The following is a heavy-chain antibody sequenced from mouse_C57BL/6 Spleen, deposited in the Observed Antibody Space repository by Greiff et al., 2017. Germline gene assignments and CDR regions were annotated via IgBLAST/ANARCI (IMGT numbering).Heavy chain of an antibody. J-gene: IGHJ1*03. CDR1: GYTFTSYW. V-gene: IGHV1-64*01. CDR3: ARRNWDWWYFDV. Sequence: VQLQQPGAELVKPGASVKLSCKASGYTFTSYWMHWVKQRPGQGLEWIGMIHPNSGSTNYNEKFKSKATLTVDKSSSTAYMQLSSLTSEDSAVYYCARRNWDWWYFDVWGTGTTVTVSS. CDR2: IHPNSGST. D-gene: IGHD4-1*01.